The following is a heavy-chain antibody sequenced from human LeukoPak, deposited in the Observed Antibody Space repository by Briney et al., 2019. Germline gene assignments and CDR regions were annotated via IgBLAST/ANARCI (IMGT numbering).Heavy chain of an antibody. V-gene: IGHV3-30*03. CDR1: GFTFSTYG. J-gene: IGHJ4*02. CDR3: ARDPHDYSDYETSTYTYYFDY. Sequence: GGSLRLSCAASGFTFSTYGIHWVRQAPGKGLEWVAVISYDGSNKYYADSVKGRFTISRDNSKNTLSLQMNSLRPEDTAVYYCARDPHDYSDYETSTYTYYFDYWGLGTLVTVSS. CDR2: ISYDGSNK. D-gene: IGHD4-11*01.